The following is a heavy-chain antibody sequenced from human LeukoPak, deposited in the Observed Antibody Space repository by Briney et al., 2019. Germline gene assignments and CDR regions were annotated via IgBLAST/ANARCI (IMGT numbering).Heavy chain of an antibody. CDR2: IYYSGST. CDR3: ARVWGSYRLTNYYYYGMDV. D-gene: IGHD3-16*02. Sequence: NASQTLSLTCTVSGGSISSGGYYWSWIRQHPGKGLEWTGYIYYSGSTYYNPSLKSRVTISVDTSKNQFSLKLSSVTAADTAVYYCARVWGSYRLTNYYYYGMDVWGQGTTVTVSS. J-gene: IGHJ6*02. V-gene: IGHV4-31*03. CDR1: GGSISSGGYY.